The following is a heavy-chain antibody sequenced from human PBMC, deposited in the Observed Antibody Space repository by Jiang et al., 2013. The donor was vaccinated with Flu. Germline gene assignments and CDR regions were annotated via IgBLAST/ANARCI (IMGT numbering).Heavy chain of an antibody. Sequence: SSNSAAWNWVRQSPSEALSGWEGQSTGPSGSMIMENTVKSRITINPDTSKNQFSLQLNSVTPEDTAVYYCARDRRYYYYGMDVWGQGTTVTVSS. CDR2: QSTGPSGS. CDR3: ARDRRYYYYGMDV. J-gene: IGHJ6*02. V-gene: IGHV6-1*01. CDR1: SSNSAA.